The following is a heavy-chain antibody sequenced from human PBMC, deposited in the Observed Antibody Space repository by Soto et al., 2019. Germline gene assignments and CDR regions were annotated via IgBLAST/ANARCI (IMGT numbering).Heavy chain of an antibody. D-gene: IGHD1-7*01. CDR2: ISGSGGST. V-gene: IGHV3-23*01. CDR3: VRGTPTPGLDI. J-gene: IGHJ6*02. CDR1: GFTFSSYA. Sequence: PGGSLRLSCAASGFTFSSYAMSWVRQAPGKGLEWVSAISGSGGSTYYADSVKGRFTISRDNSKNTLYLNMDSLRVEDTATYYCVRGTPTPGLDIWGRGTTVTVSS.